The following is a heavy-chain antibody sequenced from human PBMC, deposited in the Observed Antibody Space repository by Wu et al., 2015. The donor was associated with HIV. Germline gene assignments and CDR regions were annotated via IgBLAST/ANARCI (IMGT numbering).Heavy chain of an antibody. D-gene: IGHD3-22*01. J-gene: IGHJ3*02. V-gene: IGHV1-2*02. CDR3: ARVGFADYYDRSGYYGAFDI. Sequence: QVQLVQSGAELRKSGASAKVSCTATGYTFTAYYVHWVRQAPGQGLEWMGCINPQSDDTKYAQKFQGRVTMTRDTSISTAYMELSRLRSDDTAVYYCARVGFADYYDRSGYYGAFDIWGQGTMVTVSS. CDR1: GYTFTAYY. CDR2: INPQSDDT.